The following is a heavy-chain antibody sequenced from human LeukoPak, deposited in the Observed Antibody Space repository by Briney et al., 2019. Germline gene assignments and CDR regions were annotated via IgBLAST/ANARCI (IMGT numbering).Heavy chain of an antibody. J-gene: IGHJ4*02. CDR3: AIAWMVRGVFDY. CDR1: GYTLTELS. V-gene: IGHV1-24*01. CDR2: FDPVDGET. Sequence: ASVKVSCKVSGYTLTELSMHWVRQAPGKGLEWMGGFDPVDGETIYAQKFQGRVTMTEDTSTDTAYMELSSLRSEDTAVYYCAIAWMVRGVFDYWGQGTLVTVSS. D-gene: IGHD3-10*01.